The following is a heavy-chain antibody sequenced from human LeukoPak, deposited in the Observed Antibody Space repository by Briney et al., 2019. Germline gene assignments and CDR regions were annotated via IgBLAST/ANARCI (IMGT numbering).Heavy chain of an antibody. J-gene: IGHJ4*02. Sequence: GGSLRLSCAASGFTFSSYSMNWVRQAPGKGLEWVSSVSGSGASTNYADSVKGRFTISRDNSKNTLFLQMNSLRAEDTALYYCAKDRWFTSSSSSGLDCWGQGTLVTVSS. CDR2: VSGSGAST. V-gene: IGHV3-23*01. CDR3: AKDRWFTSSSSSGLDC. D-gene: IGHD6-6*01. CDR1: GFTFSSYS.